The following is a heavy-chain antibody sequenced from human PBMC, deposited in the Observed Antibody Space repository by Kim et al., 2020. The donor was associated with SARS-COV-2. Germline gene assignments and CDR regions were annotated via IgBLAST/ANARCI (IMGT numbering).Heavy chain of an antibody. Sequence: YGGKTEYDPCVQGRFIISRDDTKSIAYLQLNSLKTEDTAVYYCTKGWGDYWGQGTLVTVSS. J-gene: IGHJ4*02. V-gene: IGHV3-49*02. CDR2: YGGKT. CDR3: TKGWGDY. D-gene: IGHD3-16*01.